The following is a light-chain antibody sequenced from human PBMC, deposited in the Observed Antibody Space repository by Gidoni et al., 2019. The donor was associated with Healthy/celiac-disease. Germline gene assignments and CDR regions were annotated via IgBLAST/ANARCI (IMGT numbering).Light chain of an antibody. Sequence: DIQMTQSPSTLAASVGGRVTIPCRASQRFSSWLAWYQQKPGKAPKLLIYKASSLESGVPSRFSGSGSGTEFTLTISSLQPDDFATYYCQQYNSYPWTFGQGTKVEIK. V-gene: IGKV1-5*03. CDR1: QRFSSW. J-gene: IGKJ1*01. CDR2: KAS. CDR3: QQYNSYPWT.